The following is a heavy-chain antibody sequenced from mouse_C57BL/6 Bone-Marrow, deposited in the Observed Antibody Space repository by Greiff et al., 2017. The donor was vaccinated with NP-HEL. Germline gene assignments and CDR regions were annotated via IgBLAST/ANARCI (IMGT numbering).Heavy chain of an antibody. V-gene: IGHV7-1*01. CDR2: SRNKANDYTT. J-gene: IGHJ2*01. CDR3: ARDAAGTGLDY. CDR1: GFTFSDFY. Sequence: EVKVVESGGGLVQSGRSLRLSCATSGFTFSDFYMEWVRQAPGKGLEWIAASRNKANDYTTEYSASVKGRFIVSRDTSQSILYLQMNALRAEDTAIYYCARDAAGTGLDYWGQGTTLTVSS. D-gene: IGHD4-1*01.